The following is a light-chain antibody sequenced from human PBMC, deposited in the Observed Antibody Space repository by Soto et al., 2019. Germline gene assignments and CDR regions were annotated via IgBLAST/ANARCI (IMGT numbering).Light chain of an antibody. CDR2: DVS. V-gene: IGLV2-14*01. CDR3: SSYTGSNTPVV. CDR1: SSDVGGYNY. J-gene: IGLJ2*01. Sequence: QAVVTQPASVSGSPGQSITISCTGTSSDVGGYNYVSWYQPHPGTAPNLIIFDVSNRPSGVSNRFSGSKSGNSASLTISGLQAEDEADYYCSSYTGSNTPVVFGGGTKLTVL.